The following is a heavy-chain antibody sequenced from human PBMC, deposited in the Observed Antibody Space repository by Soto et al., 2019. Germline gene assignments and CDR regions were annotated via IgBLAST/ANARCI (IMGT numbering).Heavy chain of an antibody. CDR3: ARDQALNGGNSEIYYYYGMDV. V-gene: IGHV1-69*06. CDR1: GGTFSSYA. J-gene: IGHJ6*02. Sequence: QVQLVQSGAEVKKPGSSVKVSCKASGGTFSSYAISWVRQAPGQGLEWMGGIIPIFDTANYAQKFQGRVTITADKSTSTAYMELSSLRSEDTAVYYCARDQALNGGNSEIYYYYGMDVWVQGTTVTVSS. CDR2: IIPIFDTA. D-gene: IGHD2-21*02.